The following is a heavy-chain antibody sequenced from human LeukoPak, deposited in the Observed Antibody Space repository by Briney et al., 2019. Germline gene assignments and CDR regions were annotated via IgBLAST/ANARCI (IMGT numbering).Heavy chain of an antibody. CDR1: AFTVSSNY. CDR2: IYSGGST. V-gene: IGHV3-53*01. Sequence: PGGSLRLSCAASAFTVSSNYMSWVRQAPGKGLEWVSVIYSGGSTYYADSVKGRFTISRDNSKNTLYLQMNSLKAEDTAVYYCARERIFGVVVSNWFDPWGQGTLVTVSS. CDR3: ARERIFGVVVSNWFDP. D-gene: IGHD3-3*01. J-gene: IGHJ5*02.